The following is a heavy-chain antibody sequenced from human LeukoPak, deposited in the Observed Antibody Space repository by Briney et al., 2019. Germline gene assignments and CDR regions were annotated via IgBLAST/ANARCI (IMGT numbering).Heavy chain of an antibody. V-gene: IGHV3-7*03. J-gene: IGHJ4*02. CDR1: GFTFSRYW. D-gene: IGHD3-22*01. CDR2: IKQDGSEK. CDR3: ARDKGDYDTSGSLFVF. Sequence: GGSLRLSCVVSGFTFSRYWMSWVRQAPRKGLEWVANIKQDGSEKYYVDSVKGRFTISRDNAKNSLYLQMNSLRAEDTAVYCCARDKGDYDTSGSLFVFGGQGTLVTVSS.